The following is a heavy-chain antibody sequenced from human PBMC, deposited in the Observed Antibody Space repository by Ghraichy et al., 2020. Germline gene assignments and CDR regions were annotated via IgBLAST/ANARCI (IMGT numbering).Heavy chain of an antibody. D-gene: IGHD5-18*01. CDR2: ISGSGGST. Sequence: GGSLRLTCAASGFTFSSNAMSWVRQAPGKGLEWVSAISGSGGSTYYADSVKGRLTISRDNSKNTLYLQMNSLRAEDTAVYYCATGYSYGPSWGQGTLVTVSS. CDR3: ATGYSYGPS. J-gene: IGHJ4*02. CDR1: GFTFSSNA. V-gene: IGHV3-23*01.